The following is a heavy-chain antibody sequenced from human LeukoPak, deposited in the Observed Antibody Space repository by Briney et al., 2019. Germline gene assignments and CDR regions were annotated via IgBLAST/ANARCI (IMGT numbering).Heavy chain of an antibody. CDR2: IYSGGST. CDR3: AKAPSSPRDYYYYYYMDV. Sequence: GGSLRLSCAASGFTVSSNYMSWVRQAPGKGLEWVSVIYSGGSTYYADSVKGRFTISRDNSKNTLYLQMNSLRAEDTAVYYCAKAPSSPRDYYYYYYMDVWGKGTTVTVSS. J-gene: IGHJ6*03. CDR1: GFTVSSNY. V-gene: IGHV3-53*01. D-gene: IGHD2/OR15-2a*01.